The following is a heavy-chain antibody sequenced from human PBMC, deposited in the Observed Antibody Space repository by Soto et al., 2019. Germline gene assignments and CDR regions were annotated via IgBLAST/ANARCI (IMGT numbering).Heavy chain of an antibody. V-gene: IGHV1-18*04. CDR1: DYTFNDYG. CDR2: ISAYNGNT. Sequence: ASVKVSCKASDYTFNDYGISWVRQAPGQRLEWMGWISAYNGNTKYAQKLQDRVTMTTDTSTSTAYMEVRSLRSDDTAVYYCARGYGNYPHYYFGMDVWGQGTTVTVSS. D-gene: IGHD4-4*01. J-gene: IGHJ6*02. CDR3: ARGYGNYPHYYFGMDV.